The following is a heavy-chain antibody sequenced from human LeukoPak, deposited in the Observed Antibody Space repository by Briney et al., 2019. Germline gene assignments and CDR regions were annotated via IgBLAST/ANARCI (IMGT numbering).Heavy chain of an antibody. CDR2: INHRGST. CDR3: ARQNPYDCSSTSCYYYYYMDV. V-gene: IGHV4-34*01. CDR1: GGSFSGYY. Sequence: SETLSLTCVVYGGSFSGYYWSWIRQSPGKGLERIGEINHRGSTNYNPSLKRRVTISVDTSKNQFSLKLSSVTAADTAVYYCARQNPYDCSSTSCYYYYYMDVWGKGTTVTISS. J-gene: IGHJ6*03. D-gene: IGHD2-2*01.